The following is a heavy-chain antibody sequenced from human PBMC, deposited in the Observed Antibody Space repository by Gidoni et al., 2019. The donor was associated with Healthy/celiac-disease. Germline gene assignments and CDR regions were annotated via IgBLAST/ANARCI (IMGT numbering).Heavy chain of an antibody. J-gene: IGHJ4*02. D-gene: IGHD3-22*01. CDR2: IIPILGIA. CDR3: ASKDYDSRGLGY. V-gene: IGHV1-69*02. Sequence: VQLVQSGAEVKKPGSSLKVSCKASGGTFSSYTISWVRQAPGQGLEWMGRIIPILGIANYAQKFQGRVTITADKSTSTAYMELSSLRSEDTAVYYCASKDYDSRGLGYWGQGTLVTVSS. CDR1: GGTFSSYT.